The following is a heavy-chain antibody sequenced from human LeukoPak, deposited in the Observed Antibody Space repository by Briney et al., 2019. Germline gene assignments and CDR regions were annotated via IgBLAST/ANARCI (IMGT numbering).Heavy chain of an antibody. CDR3: ARSSISSSYSSSCDY. J-gene: IGHJ4*02. V-gene: IGHV3-23*01. D-gene: IGHD6-6*01. CDR1: GFTLSIYA. Sequence: GGSLRLSCAASGFTLSIYAMSWVRQTPRKGLEWVSASGNDGKTYYTDSVQGRFTISRDNSKNTLFLQMNNLGAEDTAVYYCARSSISSSYSSSCDYWGQGTLVTVSS. CDR2: SGNDGKT.